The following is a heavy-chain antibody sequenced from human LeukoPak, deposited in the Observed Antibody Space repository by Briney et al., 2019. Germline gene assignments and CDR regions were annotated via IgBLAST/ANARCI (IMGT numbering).Heavy chain of an antibody. D-gene: IGHD6-13*01. V-gene: IGHV1-18*01. J-gene: IGHJ3*02. CDR1: GYIFTSYG. CDR2: ISAYNGNT. CDR3: ARVQQQLPTGAFDI. Sequence: ASVKVSCKASGYIFTSYGISWVRQAPGQGLEWMGWISAYNGNTNYAQKLQGRVTMTTDTSTSTAYMELSSLRFEDTAVYYCARVQQQLPTGAFDIWGQGTMVTVSS.